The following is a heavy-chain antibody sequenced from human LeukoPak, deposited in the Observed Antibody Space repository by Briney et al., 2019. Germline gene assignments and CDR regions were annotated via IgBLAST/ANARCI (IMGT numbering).Heavy chain of an antibody. CDR3: ARVIFLGGATALRYFDY. CDR1: GGAFSSYA. J-gene: IGHJ4*02. D-gene: IGHD1-26*01. CDR2: IIPIFGTA. V-gene: IGHV1-69*13. Sequence: SVKVSCKASGGAFSSYAISWVRQAPGQGLEWMGGIIPIFGTANYAQKFQGRVTITADESTSTAYMELSSLRSEDTAVYYCARVIFLGGATALRYFDYWGQGTLVTVSS.